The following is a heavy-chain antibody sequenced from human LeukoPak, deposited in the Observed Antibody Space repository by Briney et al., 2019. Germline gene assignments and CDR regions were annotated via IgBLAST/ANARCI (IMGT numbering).Heavy chain of an antibody. D-gene: IGHD2-15*01. J-gene: IGHJ4*02. V-gene: IGHV3-23*01. Sequence: GGSLRLSCVASGVNFSSDAMNWVRQAPGKGLEWVSGITGRSLGTYYADSVKGRFTISRDNSKNTLYLQMNSLRAEDTAVYYCAKDREGYCGARGFDYWGQGTLLTVSS. CDR3: AKDREGYCGARGFDY. CDR1: GVNFSSDA. CDR2: ITGRSLGT.